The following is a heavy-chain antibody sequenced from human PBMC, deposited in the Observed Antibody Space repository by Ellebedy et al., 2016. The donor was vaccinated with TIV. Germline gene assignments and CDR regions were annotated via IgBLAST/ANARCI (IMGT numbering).Heavy chain of an antibody. CDR3: ASTRGVIVGATIYYYYGMDV. D-gene: IGHD1-26*01. V-gene: IGHV1-69*06. CDR1: GGTFSSYA. Sequence: ASVKVSCKASGGTFSSYAISWMRQAPGQGLEWMGGIIPIFGTANYAQKFQGRVTITADKSTSTAYMELSSLRSEDTAVYYCASTRGVIVGATIYYYYGMDVWGQGTTVTVSS. CDR2: IIPIFGTA. J-gene: IGHJ6*02.